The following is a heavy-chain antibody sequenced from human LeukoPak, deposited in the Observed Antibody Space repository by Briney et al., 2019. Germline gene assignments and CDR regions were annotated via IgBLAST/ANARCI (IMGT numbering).Heavy chain of an antibody. CDR3: AKEATVKTRIGDFGAGV. V-gene: IGHV3-43*01. D-gene: IGHD3-10*01. Sequence: DSVKGRFTISRDNSKNSLYLQMNSLRIEDTALYYCAKEATVKTRIGDFGAGVWGQGTTVTVSS. J-gene: IGHJ6*02.